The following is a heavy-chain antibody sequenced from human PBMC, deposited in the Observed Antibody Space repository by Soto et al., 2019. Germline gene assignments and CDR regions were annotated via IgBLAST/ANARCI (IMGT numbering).Heavy chain of an antibody. Sequence: GGSMRLSCAASGFTFSNYIMHWVRQAPGKGLEWVAIILHDGNNKYYADSVKGRFTISRDNSKNTLYLQMNSLRTEDTAIYYCARDDEGGSYCDLGYWGQGTLVTVSS. CDR1: GFTFSNYI. CDR3: ARDDEGGSYCDLGY. J-gene: IGHJ4*02. D-gene: IGHD3-10*01. V-gene: IGHV3-30-3*01. CDR2: ILHDGNNK.